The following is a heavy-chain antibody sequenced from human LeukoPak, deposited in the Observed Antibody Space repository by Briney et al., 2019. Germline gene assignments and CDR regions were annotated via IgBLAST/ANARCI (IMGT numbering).Heavy chain of an antibody. CDR3: ARGYCSGGSCYLSFDY. CDR2: IDPSDSYS. J-gene: IGHJ4*02. CDR1: GYSFTSYW. V-gene: IGHV5-10-1*01. Sequence: GESLKISCKGSGYSFTSYWIGWVRQMPGKGLEWMGRIDPSDSYSNYSPSFQGHVTISADKSISTAYLQWSSLKASDTAMYYCARGYCSGGSCYLSFDYWGQGTLVTVSS. D-gene: IGHD2-15*01.